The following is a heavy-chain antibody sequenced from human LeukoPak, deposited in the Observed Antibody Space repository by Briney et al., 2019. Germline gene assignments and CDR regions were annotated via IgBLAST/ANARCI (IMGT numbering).Heavy chain of an antibody. CDR3: ARAAVRADRGPGDWFDP. V-gene: IGHV1-18*01. D-gene: IGHD3-16*02. Sequence: ASVKVSCKASGYTFTSYGISWVRQAPGQGLEWMGWISAYNGNTNYAQKLQGRVTMTTDTSTSKAYMELRSLRSDDTAVYYCARAAVRADRGPGDWFDPWGQGTLVTVSS. J-gene: IGHJ5*02. CDR1: GYTFTSYG. CDR2: ISAYNGNT.